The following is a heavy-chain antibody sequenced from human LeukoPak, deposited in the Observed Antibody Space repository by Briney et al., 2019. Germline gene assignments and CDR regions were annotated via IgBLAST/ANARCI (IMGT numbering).Heavy chain of an antibody. Sequence: GGSLRLSCAASGFTFSSYSMNWVRQAPGKGLEWVSSISSSSSYIYYADSVKGRFTISRDNAKNSLYLQMNSLRAEDTAVYYCARVPRRGAYEVAMDVWGKGTTVTVSS. D-gene: IGHD2-15*01. CDR1: GFTFSSYS. CDR2: ISSSSSYI. CDR3: ARVPRRGAYEVAMDV. J-gene: IGHJ6*04. V-gene: IGHV3-21*01.